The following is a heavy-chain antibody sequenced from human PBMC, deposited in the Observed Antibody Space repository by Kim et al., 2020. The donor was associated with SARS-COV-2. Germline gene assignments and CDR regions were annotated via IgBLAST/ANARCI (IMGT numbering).Heavy chain of an antibody. Sequence: GGSLRLSCAASGFTFSSYGMHWVRQAPGKGLEWVAVISYDGSNKYYADSVKGRFTISRDNSKNTLYLQMNSLRAEDTAVYYCAKDEVAYMVREFDIWGQGTMVTVSS. CDR2: ISYDGSNK. D-gene: IGHD3-10*01. V-gene: IGHV3-30*18. CDR3: AKDEVAYMVREFDI. CDR1: GFTFSSYG. J-gene: IGHJ3*02.